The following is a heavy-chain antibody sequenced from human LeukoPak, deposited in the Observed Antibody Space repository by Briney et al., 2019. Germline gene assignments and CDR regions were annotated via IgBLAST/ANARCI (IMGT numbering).Heavy chain of an antibody. CDR3: TAGFTVATTAA. V-gene: IGHV5-51*01. J-gene: IGHJ5*02. D-gene: IGHD4-17*01. CDR2: IYPCDSDT. CDR1: GYSLTSYW. Sequence: GESLKISCKGSGYSLTSYWIAWGRQKPGKGLEWMGIIYPCDSDTRCSPSFQGQGTISADTSITTAYLQWRSLTASETAMYYCTAGFTVATTAAWGQGTLVTVSS.